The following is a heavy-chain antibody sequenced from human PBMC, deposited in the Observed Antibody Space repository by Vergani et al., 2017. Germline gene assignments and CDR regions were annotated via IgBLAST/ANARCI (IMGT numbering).Heavy chain of an antibody. D-gene: IGHD6-19*01. J-gene: IGHJ6*02. V-gene: IGHV1-3*01. Sequence: QVQLVQSGAEVKKPGASVKVSCKASGYTFTSYAMHWVRQAPGQRLEWMGWINAGNGNTKYSQKFQGRVTMTRDTSTSTVYMELSSLRSEDTAVYYCARFPQWLGRYGSLNYGMDVWGQGTTVTVSS. CDR1: GYTFTSYA. CDR2: INAGNGNT. CDR3: ARFPQWLGRYGSLNYGMDV.